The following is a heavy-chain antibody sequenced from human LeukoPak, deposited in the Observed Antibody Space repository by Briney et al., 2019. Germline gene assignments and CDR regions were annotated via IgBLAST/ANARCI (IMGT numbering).Heavy chain of an antibody. CDR1: GSTFSSYG. J-gene: IGHJ4*02. V-gene: IGHV3-30*18. CDR2: ISYDGSNK. Sequence: PGRSLRLSCAASGSTFSSYGMHWVRQAPGKGLEWVAVISYDGSNKYYADSVKGRFTISRDNSKNTLYLQMNSLRAEDTAVYYCAKAKVQESSGSHFDYWGQGTLVTVSS. D-gene: IGHD3-22*01. CDR3: AKAKVQESSGSHFDY.